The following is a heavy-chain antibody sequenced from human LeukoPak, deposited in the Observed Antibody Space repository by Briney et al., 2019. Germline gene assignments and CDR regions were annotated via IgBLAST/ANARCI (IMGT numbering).Heavy chain of an antibody. CDR2: ISGSGRTI. CDR3: ARLYWGSYRFLDY. D-gene: IGHD3-16*02. V-gene: IGHV3-48*03. CDR1: GFTFSSYE. J-gene: IGHJ4*02. Sequence: HPGGSLRLSRAASGFTFSSYEMNWVRQAPGKGLEWVSYISGSGRTIFYADSVKGRFTISRDNAKNSLYLQMNSLRAEDTAVYYCARLYWGSYRFLDYWGQGTLVTVSS.